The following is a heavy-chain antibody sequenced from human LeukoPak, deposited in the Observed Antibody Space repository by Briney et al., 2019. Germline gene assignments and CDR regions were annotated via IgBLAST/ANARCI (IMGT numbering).Heavy chain of an antibody. V-gene: IGHV4-30-2*01. CDR1: GGSISSGGYY. CDR3: ARDPEDWSGTGY. CDR2: IYHSGST. Sequence: SETLSLTCTVSGGSISSGGYYWSWIRQPPGKGLEWIGYIYHSGSTCYNPSLKSRVTISVDRSKNQSSLKLSSVTAADTAVYYCARDPEDWSGTGYWGQGTLVTVSS. D-gene: IGHD3-3*01. J-gene: IGHJ4*02.